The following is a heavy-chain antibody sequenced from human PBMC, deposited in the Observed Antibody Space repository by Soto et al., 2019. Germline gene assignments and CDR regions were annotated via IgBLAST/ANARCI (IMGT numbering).Heavy chain of an antibody. CDR1: GYTFTSYD. CDR2: MNPNSGNT. Sequence: QVQLVQSGAEVKKPGASVKVSCKASGYTFTSYDINWVRQATGQGLEWMGWMNPNSGNTGYAQKCQGGVTMTRNTSISTAYMELSSLRSEDTAVYYCARRVTYDMGMDVWGKGTTVTVSS. D-gene: IGHD3-9*01. J-gene: IGHJ6*03. CDR3: ARRVTYDMGMDV. V-gene: IGHV1-8*01.